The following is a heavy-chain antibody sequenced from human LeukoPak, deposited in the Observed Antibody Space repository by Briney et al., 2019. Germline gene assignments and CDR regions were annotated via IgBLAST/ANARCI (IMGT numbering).Heavy chain of an antibody. V-gene: IGHV4-59*01. CDR3: ARTGYDILTGYRAKQYYFDY. D-gene: IGHD3-9*01. J-gene: IGHJ4*02. CDR2: IYYSGST. CDR1: GGSISSYY. Sequence: SETLSLTCTVSGGSISSYYWSWIRQPPGKGLEWIGYIYYSGSTNYNPSLKSRVTISVDTSKNQFSLKLNSVTAADTAVYYCARTGYDILTGYRAKQYYFDYWGQGTLVTVSS.